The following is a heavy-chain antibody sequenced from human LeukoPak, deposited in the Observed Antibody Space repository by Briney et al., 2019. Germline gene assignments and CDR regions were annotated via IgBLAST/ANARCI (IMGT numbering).Heavy chain of an antibody. CDR2: INQDASKK. J-gene: IGHJ4*02. CDR1: GFSLSNDW. V-gene: IGHV3-7*01. D-gene: IGHD5-18*01. Sequence: GGSLRLSCAASGFSLSNDWMCWVLQAPGKGLEWVANINQDASKKYYVDSVKGRFTISRDTAKNSLYLQMSSLRAEDTAVYYCARDHSYRTDYWGQGTLVTVSS. CDR3: ARDHSYRTDY.